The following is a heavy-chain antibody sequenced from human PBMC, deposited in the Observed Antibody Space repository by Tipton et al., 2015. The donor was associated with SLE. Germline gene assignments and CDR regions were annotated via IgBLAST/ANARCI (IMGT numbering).Heavy chain of an antibody. CDR1: GFTSSNYE. Sequence: GSLRLSCVASGFTSSNYEMNWIRQAPGKGLEWVGRTRNRAYGYTTKYAASVQGRFTISRDDAENSVYLQMNSLGAEDTAVYYCARGISDSNKGFDYWGQGTLVTVSS. D-gene: IGHD4-11*01. V-gene: IGHV3-72*01. CDR3: ARGISDSNKGFDY. CDR2: TRNRAYGYTT. J-gene: IGHJ4*02.